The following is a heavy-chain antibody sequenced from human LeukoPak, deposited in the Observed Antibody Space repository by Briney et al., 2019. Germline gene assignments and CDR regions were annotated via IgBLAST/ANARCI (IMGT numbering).Heavy chain of an antibody. J-gene: IGHJ3*02. D-gene: IGHD3-10*01. CDR2: IKEDGREK. Sequence: GGSLRLSCAASGFTLSSYWMSWVRQAPGKGLEWVANIKEDGREKYYVDSVKGRFTISRDNAKNSLYLHMNSLTAEDTAVYYCARDWVAGVPFDAFDIWGQGTMVSVSS. V-gene: IGHV3-7*01. CDR3: ARDWVAGVPFDAFDI. CDR1: GFTLSSYW.